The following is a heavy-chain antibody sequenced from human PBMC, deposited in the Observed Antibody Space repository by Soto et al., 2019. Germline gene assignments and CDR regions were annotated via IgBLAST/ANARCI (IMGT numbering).Heavy chain of an antibody. CDR3: ARESLELLVFDY. V-gene: IGHV4-61*01. J-gene: IGHJ4*02. CDR2: IYYSGST. D-gene: IGHD1-7*01. Sequence: SETLSLTCTVSGGSVSSGSYYWSWIRQPPGKGLEWIGYIYYSGSTNYNPSLKSRVTISVDTSKNQFSLKLSSVTAADTAVYYCARESLELLVFDYWGQGTLVTVSS. CDR1: GGSVSSGSYY.